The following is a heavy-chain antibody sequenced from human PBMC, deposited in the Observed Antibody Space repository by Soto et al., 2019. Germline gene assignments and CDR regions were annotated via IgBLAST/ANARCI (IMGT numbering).Heavy chain of an antibody. CDR3: ARDLRRGGDYYGMDV. CDR2: IWYDGSNK. V-gene: IGHV3-33*01. D-gene: IGHD4-17*01. Sequence: QVQLVESGGGVVQPGRSLRLSCAASGFTFSSYGMHWVRQAPGKGLEWVAVIWYDGSNKYYADSVKGRFTISRDNSKNTLDLQMNSLRAEDTAVYYGARDLRRGGDYYGMDVWGQGTTVTASS. CDR1: GFTFSSYG. J-gene: IGHJ6*02.